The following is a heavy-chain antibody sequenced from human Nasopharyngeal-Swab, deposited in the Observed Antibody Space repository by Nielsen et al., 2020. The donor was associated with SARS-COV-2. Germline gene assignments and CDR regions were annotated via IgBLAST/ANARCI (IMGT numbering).Heavy chain of an antibody. Sequence: WVRQAPGQGPEWMGIINPSGGSTSYAQKFQGRVTMTRDTSTSTVYMELSSLRSEDTAVYYCARARKAIYYYGSGSYYKGGVNWFDPWGQGTLVTVSS. CDR2: INPSGGST. J-gene: IGHJ5*02. D-gene: IGHD3-10*01. CDR3: ARARKAIYYYGSGSYYKGGVNWFDP. V-gene: IGHV1-46*01.